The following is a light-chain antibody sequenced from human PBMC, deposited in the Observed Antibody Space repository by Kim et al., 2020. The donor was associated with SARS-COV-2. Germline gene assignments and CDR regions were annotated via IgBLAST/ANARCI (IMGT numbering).Light chain of an antibody. CDR3: GTWDSSLSAVV. CDR2: DNN. J-gene: IGLJ3*02. CDR1: SSNSGNNF. Sequence: GQKVTISCSGSSSNSGNNFVAWYQNLPATANKLLMYDNNKRPSGIPDRLAGSKSGTSATLGITGLQTGDEADFYCGTWDSSLSAVVCGGGTKLTVL. V-gene: IGLV1-51*01.